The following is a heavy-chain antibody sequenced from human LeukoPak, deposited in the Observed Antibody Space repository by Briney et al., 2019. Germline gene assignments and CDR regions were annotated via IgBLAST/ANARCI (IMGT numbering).Heavy chain of an antibody. J-gene: IGHJ4*02. V-gene: IGHV4-61*05. D-gene: IGHD6-13*01. CDR2: IYYSGST. Sequence: SETLSLTCTVSGGSISSRGYYWSWIRQPPGKGLEWIGYIYYSGSTNYNPSLKSRVTISVDTSKNQFSPKLSSVTAADTAVYYCARHPIGPAAGTGGWGQGTLVTVSS. CDR1: GGSISSRGYY. CDR3: ARHPIGPAAGTGG.